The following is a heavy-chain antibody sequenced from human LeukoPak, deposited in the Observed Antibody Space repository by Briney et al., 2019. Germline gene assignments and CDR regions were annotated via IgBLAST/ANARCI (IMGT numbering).Heavy chain of an antibody. CDR1: GFTFSGYP. Sequence: GGSLRLSCAASGFTFSGYPIHWVRQAPGKGLEWVAVISYDGSNKYYADSVKGRFTISRDNSKNTLYLQMNSLRAEDTAVYYCARDWYYYDSSGYYHNDFGYWGQGTLVTVSS. J-gene: IGHJ4*02. CDR3: ARDWYYYDSSGYYHNDFGY. D-gene: IGHD3-22*01. CDR2: ISYDGSNK. V-gene: IGHV3-30-3*01.